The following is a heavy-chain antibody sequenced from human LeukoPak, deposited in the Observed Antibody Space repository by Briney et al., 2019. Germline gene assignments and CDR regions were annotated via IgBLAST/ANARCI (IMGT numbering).Heavy chain of an antibody. V-gene: IGHV4-30-4*01. Sequence: SETLSLTCTVSGGSISSGDYYWSWIRQPPGKGLEWIGYIYYSGSTYYNPSLKSRVTISVDTSKNQFSLKLSSVTAADTAVYYCAREVLGSYYYDSSGHITRGYFDYWGQGTLVTVSS. CDR2: IYYSGST. CDR3: AREVLGSYYYDSSGHITRGYFDY. CDR1: GGSISSGDYY. J-gene: IGHJ4*02. D-gene: IGHD3-22*01.